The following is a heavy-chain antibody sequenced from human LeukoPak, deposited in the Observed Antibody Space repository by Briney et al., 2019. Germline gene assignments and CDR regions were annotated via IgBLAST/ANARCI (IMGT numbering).Heavy chain of an antibody. CDR3: ARGREYYGSGSYYNNDY. V-gene: IGHV1-8*01. CDR1: GYTFTSYD. CDR2: MNPNSGNT. J-gene: IGHJ4*02. D-gene: IGHD3-10*01. Sequence: ASVKVSCKASGYTFTSYDINWVRQATGQGLEWMGWMNPNSGNTGYAQKFQGRVNMTRNTSISTAYMELSSLRSEDTAVYYCARGREYYGSGSYYNNDYWGQGTLVTVSS.